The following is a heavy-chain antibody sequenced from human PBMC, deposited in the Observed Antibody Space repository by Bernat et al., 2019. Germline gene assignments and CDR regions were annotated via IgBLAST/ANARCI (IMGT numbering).Heavy chain of an antibody. V-gene: IGHV3-48*01. CDR3: ARPYYYDSSGYLGYYYGMDV. Sequence: AASGFTFSSYSINWVRQAPGKGLEWVSYISSSSSTIYYADSVKGRFTISRDNAKNSLYLQMNSLRAEDTAVYYCARPYYYDSSGYLGYYYGMDVWGQGTTVTVSS. J-gene: IGHJ6*02. CDR1: GFTFSSYS. CDR2: ISSSSSTI. D-gene: IGHD3-22*01.